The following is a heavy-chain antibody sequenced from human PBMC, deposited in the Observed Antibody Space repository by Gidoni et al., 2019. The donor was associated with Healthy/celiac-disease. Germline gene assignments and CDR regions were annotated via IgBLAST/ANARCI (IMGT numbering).Heavy chain of an antibody. V-gene: IGHV3-13*01. Sequence: EVQLVESGGGLVQPGGSLRLSCAASGFTFTSADMHWVRQATGKGLEWVSAIGTAGDTYYPGSVKGRFTISRENAKNSLYLQMNSLRAGDTAVYYCARDMGYCSSTSCYNWFDPWGQGTLVTVSS. J-gene: IGHJ5*02. CDR1: GFTFTSAD. CDR3: ARDMGYCSSTSCYNWFDP. CDR2: IGTAGDT. D-gene: IGHD2-2*01.